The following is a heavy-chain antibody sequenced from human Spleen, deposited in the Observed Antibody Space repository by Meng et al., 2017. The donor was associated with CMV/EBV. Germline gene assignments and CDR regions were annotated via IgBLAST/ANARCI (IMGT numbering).Heavy chain of an antibody. CDR2: INPTSGGT. D-gene: IGHD2-2*01. CDR3: ASVTYCSSTSCPPFP. Sequence: ASVKVSCKASGYSFTDYYLHWVRQAPGQGLEWMGWINPTSGGTHYTQKFQGRFTMTRDTSISTAYMELSRLTSDDTAVYYCASVTYCSSTSCPPFPWGQGTLVTVSS. V-gene: IGHV1-2*02. CDR1: GYSFTDYY. J-gene: IGHJ5*02.